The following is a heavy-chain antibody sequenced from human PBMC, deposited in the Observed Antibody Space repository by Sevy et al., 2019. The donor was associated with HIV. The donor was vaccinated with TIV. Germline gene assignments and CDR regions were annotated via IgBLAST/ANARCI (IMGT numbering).Heavy chain of an antibody. Sequence: GGSLRLSCAASGFTFSSYAMSWVRQAPGKGLEWVSAISGSGGSTYYADSVKGRFTISRDNSKNTLYLQMNSLRAEDTAVYYCAKTRGIVGAYYYYGMDVWRQGTTVTVS. J-gene: IGHJ6*02. V-gene: IGHV3-23*01. CDR2: ISGSGGST. D-gene: IGHD1-26*01. CDR3: AKTRGIVGAYYYYGMDV. CDR1: GFTFSSYA.